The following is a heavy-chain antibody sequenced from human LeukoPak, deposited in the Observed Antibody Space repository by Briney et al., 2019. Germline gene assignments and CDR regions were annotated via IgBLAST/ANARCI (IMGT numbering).Heavy chain of an antibody. D-gene: IGHD1-26*01. CDR2: ISYDGSNK. CDR3: ARATEPSGSYYVLYYYYGMDV. J-gene: IGHJ6*02. V-gene: IGHV3-30*04. Sequence: QPGRSLRLSCAASGFTFSSYAMHWVRQAPGKGLEWVAVISYDGSNKYYADSVKGRFTISRGNSKNTLYLQMNSLRAEDTAVYYCARATEPSGSYYVLYYYYGMDVWGQGTTVTVSS. CDR1: GFTFSSYA.